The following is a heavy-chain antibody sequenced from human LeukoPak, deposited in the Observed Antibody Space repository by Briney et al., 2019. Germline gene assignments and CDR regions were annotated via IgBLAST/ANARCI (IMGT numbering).Heavy chain of an antibody. D-gene: IGHD3-16*02. V-gene: IGHV3-30-3*01. CDR1: GFTLSSYA. J-gene: IGHJ4*02. Sequence: PGGSLRLSCAASGFTLSSYAMHWVRQAPGKGLEWVAVISYDGGNKYYADSVKGRFTISRDNSKNTLYLQMNSLRAEDTAVYYCARDRYEIKSPSYYFDYWGQATLVTVSS. CDR3: ARDRYEIKSPSYYFDY. CDR2: ISYDGGNK.